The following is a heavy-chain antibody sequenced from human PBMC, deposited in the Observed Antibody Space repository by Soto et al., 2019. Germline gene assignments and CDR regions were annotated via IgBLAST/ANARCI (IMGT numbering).Heavy chain of an antibody. Sequence: GAWVQFSFKASCITFRRPAVQWMRQAGGQRLEGLGRIVVGTGSTTYAQIVQERIAITRDIFTITAYMELSGLRPEDTAIYYGAGDAYRDDFWSSYPYYYYAMDVWGQGTTVTVSS. D-gene: IGHD3-3*01. CDR2: IVVGTGST. V-gene: IGHV1-58*01. CDR3: AGDAYRDDFWSSYPYYYYAMDV. CDR1: CITFRRPA. J-gene: IGHJ6*02.